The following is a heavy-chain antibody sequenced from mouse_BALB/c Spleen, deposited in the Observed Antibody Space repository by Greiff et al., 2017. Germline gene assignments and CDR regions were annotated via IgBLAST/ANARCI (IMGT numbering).Heavy chain of an antibody. CDR3: ARFTARATGAYAMDY. Sequence: EVKLQESGPSLVKPSQTLSLTCSVTGDSITSGYWNWIRKFPGNKLEYMGYISYSGSTYYNPSLKSRISITRDTSKNQYYLQLNSVTTEDTATYYCARFTARATGAYAMDYWGQGTSVTVSS. D-gene: IGHD3-1*01. CDR1: GDSITSGY. CDR2: ISYSGST. V-gene: IGHV3-8*02. J-gene: IGHJ4*01.